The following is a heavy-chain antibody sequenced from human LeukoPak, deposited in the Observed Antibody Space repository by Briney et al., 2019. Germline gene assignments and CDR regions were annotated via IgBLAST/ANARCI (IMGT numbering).Heavy chain of an antibody. CDR2: IYTSVST. CDR3: ARSIAARLFDY. D-gene: IGHD6-6*01. J-gene: IGHJ4*02. CDR1: GCSISSYY. Sequence: SETLSLTGTFSGCSISSYYWSWIRPPAGKGLEWIGLIYTSVSTIYNPSLKSRVIMSVDTSKKQFSLKLSSVTAADTVVYYCARSIAARLFDYWGQGTLVTVSS. V-gene: IGHV4-4*07.